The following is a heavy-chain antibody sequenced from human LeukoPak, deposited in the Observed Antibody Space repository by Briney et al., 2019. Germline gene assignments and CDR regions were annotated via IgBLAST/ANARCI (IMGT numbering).Heavy chain of an antibody. Sequence: ASVKVSCKASGYTFTGHYVHWVRQAPGQGLEWMGWINGNTGDTNYAQRFQGRVTMIRETSISTMYMELSRLRSDDTALYYCAREYSSSLFDYWGQGTLVTVSS. D-gene: IGHD6-13*01. V-gene: IGHV1-2*02. CDR1: GYTFTGHY. J-gene: IGHJ4*02. CDR3: AREYSSSLFDY. CDR2: INGNTGDT.